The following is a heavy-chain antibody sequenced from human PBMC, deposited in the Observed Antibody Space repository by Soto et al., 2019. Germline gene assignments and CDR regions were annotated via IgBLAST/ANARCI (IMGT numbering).Heavy chain of an antibody. CDR3: AKESTVIRTRYFDL. CDR1: GFTFSSYG. V-gene: IGHV3-30*18. CDR2: ISYDGSNK. J-gene: IGHJ2*01. D-gene: IGHD4-17*01. Sequence: GGSLRLSCAASGFTFSSYGMHWVRQAPGKGLEWVAVISYDGSNKYYADSVKGRFTISRDNSKNTLYLQMNSLRAEDTAVYYCAKESTVIRTRYFDLWGRGTLVTVSS.